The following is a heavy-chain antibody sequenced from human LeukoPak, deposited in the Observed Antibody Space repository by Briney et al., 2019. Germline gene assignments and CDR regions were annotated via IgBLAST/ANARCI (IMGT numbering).Heavy chain of an antibody. D-gene: IGHD6-13*01. CDR2: INPSGGST. Sequence: ASVKVSCKASGYTFTSYYMHWVRQAPGQGLEWMGIINPSGGSTSYAQKFQGRVTMTTDTSTSTAYMELRSLRSDDTAVYYCARVRAAGTWDDAFDIWGQGTMVTVSS. CDR1: GYTFTSYY. J-gene: IGHJ3*02. V-gene: IGHV1-46*01. CDR3: ARVRAAGTWDDAFDI.